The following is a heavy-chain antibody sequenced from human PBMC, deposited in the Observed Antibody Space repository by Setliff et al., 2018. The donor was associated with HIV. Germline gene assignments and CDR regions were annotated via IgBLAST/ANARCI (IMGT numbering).Heavy chain of an antibody. J-gene: IGHJ4*02. CDR1: RFDFNNYW. CDR2: ISPDGSVI. Sequence: GGSLRLSCAASRFDFNNYWMCWVRQAPGKGLVWVSRISPDGSVINYAGSVKGRFTISRDNAKNTLYLQMNGLRAEDTAVYYCVRGIVGASVFNYWGQGTQVTVSS. V-gene: IGHV3-74*01. CDR3: VRGIVGASVFNY. D-gene: IGHD1-26*01.